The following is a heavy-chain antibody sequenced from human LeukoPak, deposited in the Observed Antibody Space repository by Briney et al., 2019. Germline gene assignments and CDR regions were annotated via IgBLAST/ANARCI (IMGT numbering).Heavy chain of an antibody. V-gene: IGHV3-33*01. J-gene: IGHJ4*02. CDR2: IWYDGSNK. CDR3: ARDTDGGSAIDY. D-gene: IGHD1-26*01. CDR1: GFTFSSYG. Sequence: GGSLRLSCAATGFTFSSYGTHWVRQAPGKGLEWVAVIWYDGSNKYYADSVKGRFTISRDNSKNTLYLQMNSLRAEDTAVYYCARDTDGGSAIDYWGQGTLVTVSS.